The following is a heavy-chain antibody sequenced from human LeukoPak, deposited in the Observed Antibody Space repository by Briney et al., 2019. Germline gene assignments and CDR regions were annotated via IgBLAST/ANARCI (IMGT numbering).Heavy chain of an antibody. J-gene: IGHJ4*02. CDR1: GFIFSNSA. CDR2: ISNSGGRT. CDR3: ATRYSSEFDY. Sequence: GGSLRLSCAASGFIFSNSAMNWVRQAPGKGLEWVSSISNSGGRTYYADSVKGRFTISRDNAKNSLYLQMNSLRAEDTAVYYCATRYSSEFDYWGQGTLVTVSS. V-gene: IGHV3-48*03. D-gene: IGHD6-19*01.